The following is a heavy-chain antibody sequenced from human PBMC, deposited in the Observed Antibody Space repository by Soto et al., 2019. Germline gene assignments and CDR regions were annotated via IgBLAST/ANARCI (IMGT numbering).Heavy chain of an antibody. V-gene: IGHV3-30-3*01. Sequence: QVQLVESGGGVVQPGRSLRLSCAASGFTFNNYVMHWVRQAPGKGLEWVALISYDGSDKYYADSVKGRFTISRDNSKNTLYLQMNSLRAEDTALYYCARDRPIILIFDAFDIWGQGTMVTVSS. CDR1: GFTFNNYV. CDR2: ISYDGSDK. CDR3: ARDRPIILIFDAFDI. D-gene: IGHD3-16*01. J-gene: IGHJ3*02.